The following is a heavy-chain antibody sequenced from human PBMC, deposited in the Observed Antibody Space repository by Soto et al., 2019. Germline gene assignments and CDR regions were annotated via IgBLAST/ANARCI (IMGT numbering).Heavy chain of an antibody. V-gene: IGHV4-34*01. CDR2: INHSGST. D-gene: IGHD3-3*02. Sequence: PSETLSLTCAVYGGSFSGYYWSWIRQPPGKGLEWIGEINHSGSTNYNPSLKSRVTISVDTSKNQFSLKLSSVTAADTAVYYCARGGHFWSGYYSPFDYWGQGTLVTVSS. J-gene: IGHJ4*02. CDR1: GGSFSGYY. CDR3: ARGGHFWSGYYSPFDY.